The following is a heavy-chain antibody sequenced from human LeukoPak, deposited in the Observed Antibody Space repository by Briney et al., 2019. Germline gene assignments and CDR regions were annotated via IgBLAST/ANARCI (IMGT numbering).Heavy chain of an antibody. CDR2: IYYSGST. D-gene: IGHD3-3*01. Sequence: PSETLSLTCTVSGGSISSGDYYWSWIRQPPGKGLEWIGYIYYSGSTYYNPSLKSRVTISVDTSKNQFSLKLSSVTAADTAVYYCARMYYDFWSGPPLFEYWGQGTLVTVSS. J-gene: IGHJ4*02. V-gene: IGHV4-30-4*08. CDR3: ARMYYDFWSGPPLFEY. CDR1: GGSISSGDYY.